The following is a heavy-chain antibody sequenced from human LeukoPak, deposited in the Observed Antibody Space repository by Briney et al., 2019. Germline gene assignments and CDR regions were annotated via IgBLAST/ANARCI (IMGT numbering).Heavy chain of an antibody. D-gene: IGHD1-26*01. CDR3: AILGEVGATTVY. J-gene: IGHJ4*02. V-gene: IGHV1-46*03. CDR1: GYTFTSYY. CDR2: INPSGGST. Sequence: ASXKVSCKASGYTFTSYYMHWVRQAPGQGLEWMGIINPSGGSTSYAQKFQGRVTMTRDTSTSTVYMELSSLRSEDTAVYYCAILGEVGATTVYWGQGTLVTVSS.